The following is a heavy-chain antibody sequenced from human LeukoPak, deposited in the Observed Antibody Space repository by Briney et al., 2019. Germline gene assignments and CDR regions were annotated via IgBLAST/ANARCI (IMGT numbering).Heavy chain of an antibody. Sequence: ASVKVSCKASGYTFTSYDINWVRQATGQGLEWMGWMNPNSGNTGYAQKFQGRVTITRNTSISTAYMELSSLRSEDTAVYYCARGFHYDFWSGYYRGYWFDPWGQGTLVTVSS. D-gene: IGHD3-3*01. CDR3: ARGFHYDFWSGYYRGYWFDP. J-gene: IGHJ5*02. CDR2: MNPNSGNT. V-gene: IGHV1-8*03. CDR1: GYTFTSYD.